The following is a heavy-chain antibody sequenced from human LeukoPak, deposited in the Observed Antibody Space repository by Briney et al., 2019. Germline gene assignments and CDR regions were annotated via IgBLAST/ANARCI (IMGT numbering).Heavy chain of an antibody. J-gene: IGHJ6*02. Sequence: ASVKVSCKASGYTFTSYDINWVRQATGQGLEWMGWMNPNSGNTGYAQKFQGRVTMTRNTSISTAYMELSSLRSEDTAVYYCARAGIRYFDWLSNFYYYGIDVWGQGTTVTVSS. V-gene: IGHV1-8*01. D-gene: IGHD3-9*01. CDR1: GYTFTSYD. CDR2: MNPNSGNT. CDR3: ARAGIRYFDWLSNFYYYGIDV.